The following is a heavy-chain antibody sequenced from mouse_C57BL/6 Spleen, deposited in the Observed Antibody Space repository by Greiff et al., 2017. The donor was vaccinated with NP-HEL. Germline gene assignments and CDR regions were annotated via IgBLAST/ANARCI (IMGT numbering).Heavy chain of an antibody. J-gene: IGHJ4*01. CDR2: IRNKANNHAT. Sequence: EVKVVESGGGLVQPGGSMKLSCAASGFTFSDAWMDWVRQSPEKGLEWVAEIRNKANNHATYYAESVKGRFTISRDDSKSSVYLQMNSLRAEDTGIYYCTRESSGRYYAMDYWGQGTSVTVSS. CDR1: GFTFSDAW. V-gene: IGHV6-6*01. D-gene: IGHD3-2*02. CDR3: TRESSGRYYAMDY.